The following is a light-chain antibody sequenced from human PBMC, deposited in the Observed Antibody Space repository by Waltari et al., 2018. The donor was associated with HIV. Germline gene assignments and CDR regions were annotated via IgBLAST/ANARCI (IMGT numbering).Light chain of an antibody. J-gene: IGLJ2*01. CDR1: KLGDNY. Sequence: SYELTQPPSVSVSPGQTASITCSGDKLGDNYACWYQQKPGQSPRLVIYQHNKRPSGIPERFSGSNSGNTATLTISGTQAMDEADYFCQAWDSSNVVFGGGTKLTVL. V-gene: IGLV3-1*01. CDR2: QHN. CDR3: QAWDSSNVV.